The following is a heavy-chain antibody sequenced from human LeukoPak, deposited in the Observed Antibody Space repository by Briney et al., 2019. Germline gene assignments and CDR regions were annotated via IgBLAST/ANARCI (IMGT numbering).Heavy chain of an antibody. V-gene: IGHV3-64*02. J-gene: IGHJ6*03. CDR1: GFTFSTYA. CDR3: AKGSGWLFYYYYMDV. Sequence: PGGSLRLSCAVSGFTFSTYAMHWVRQAPGKGLEYVSAINSDGGGTYYADSVKGRFTISRDNSKNTLYLQMGSLRPEDMAVYYCAKGSGWLFYYYYMDVWGKGTTVTVSS. D-gene: IGHD6-19*01. CDR2: INSDGGGT.